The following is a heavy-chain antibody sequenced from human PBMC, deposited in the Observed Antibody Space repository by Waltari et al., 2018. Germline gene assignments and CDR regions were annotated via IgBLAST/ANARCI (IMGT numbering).Heavy chain of an antibody. CDR1: GGSFSGYY. Sequence: QVQLQQWGAGLLKPSETLSLTCAVYGGSFSGYYWRWIRQPPGKGLEWIGEINHSGSTNYNPSLKSRVTISVDTSKNQFSLKLSSVTAADTAVYYCARGRPCINYYDRSCDAFDIWGQGTMVTVSS. J-gene: IGHJ3*02. D-gene: IGHD3-22*01. CDR2: INHSGST. CDR3: ARGRPCINYYDRSCDAFDI. V-gene: IGHV4-34*01.